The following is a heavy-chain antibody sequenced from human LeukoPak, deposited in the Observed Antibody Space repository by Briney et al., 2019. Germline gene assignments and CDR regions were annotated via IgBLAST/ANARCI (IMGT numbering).Heavy chain of an antibody. CDR1: GGSISSSSYY. CDR2: IYYSGST. Sequence: PSETLSLTCTVSGGSISSSSYYWGWIRQPPGKGLEWIGGIYYSGSTYYSPSLKSRVTMSVDTSKSQFSLRLSSVTAADTAVYYCARQGRGIQLQTYFDYWGQGTQVTVSS. CDR3: ARQGRGIQLQTYFDY. J-gene: IGHJ4*02. D-gene: IGHD2-2*01. V-gene: IGHV4-39*01.